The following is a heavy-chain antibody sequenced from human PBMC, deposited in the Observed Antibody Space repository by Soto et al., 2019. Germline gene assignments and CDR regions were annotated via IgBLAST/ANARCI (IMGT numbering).Heavy chain of an antibody. CDR2: ISSSSSTI. V-gene: IGHV3-48*01. D-gene: IGHD6-19*01. CDR1: GFTFSSYS. Sequence: GGSLRLSCAASGFTFSSYSMNWVRQAPGKGREWVSYISSSSSTIYYADSVKGRFTISRDNAKNSLYLQMNSLRAEDTAVYYCARDQRRSSGWYISGYFQHWGQGTLVTVSS. CDR3: ARDQRRSSGWYISGYFQH. J-gene: IGHJ1*01.